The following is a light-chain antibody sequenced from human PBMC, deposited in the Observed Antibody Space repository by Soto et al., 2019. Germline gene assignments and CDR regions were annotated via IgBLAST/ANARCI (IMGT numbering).Light chain of an antibody. V-gene: IGLV2-14*01. CDR1: ISDLGTYNY. CDR2: EVS. J-gene: IGLJ1*01. CDR3: QSYDSSLSGAA. Sequence: QSALTQPASVSGSPGQSITISCTGTISDLGTYNYVSWYQQHPGKAPKLIIYEVSNRPSGVSFRFSGSKSGNTASLTISGLQAEDEGDYFCQSYDSSLSGAAFGTGTKVTVL.